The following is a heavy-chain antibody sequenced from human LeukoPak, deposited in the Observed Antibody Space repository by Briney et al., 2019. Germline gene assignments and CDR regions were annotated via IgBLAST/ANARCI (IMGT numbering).Heavy chain of an antibody. Sequence: GGSLRLSCAASGFTFSSYWMSWVRQAPGKGLEWVSAISDTGNTYHADSVKGRFTISRDSSKNTLFLQMNRLRPEDAAVYYCAKAPVTTCRGAFCYPFDYWGLGTLVTVSS. J-gene: IGHJ4*02. CDR1: GFTFSSYW. V-gene: IGHV3-23*01. D-gene: IGHD2-15*01. CDR3: AKAPVTTCRGAFCYPFDY. CDR2: ISDTGNT.